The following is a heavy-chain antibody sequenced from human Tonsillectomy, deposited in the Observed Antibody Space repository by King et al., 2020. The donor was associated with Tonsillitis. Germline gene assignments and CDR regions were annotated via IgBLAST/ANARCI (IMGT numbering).Heavy chain of an antibody. CDR1: GGSISSSSYY. V-gene: IGHV4-39*07. CDR3: ASQLPTYDSSWNFDY. CDR2: IYYSGST. Sequence: LQLQESGPGLVKPSETLSLTCTVSGGSISSSSYYWGWIRQPPGKGLEWIGSIYYSGSTYYNPSLKSRVTISVDTSKNQFSLRLSSVTAADTAVYYCASQLPTYDSSWNFDYWGQGTLVTVSS. J-gene: IGHJ4*02. D-gene: IGHD6-13*01.